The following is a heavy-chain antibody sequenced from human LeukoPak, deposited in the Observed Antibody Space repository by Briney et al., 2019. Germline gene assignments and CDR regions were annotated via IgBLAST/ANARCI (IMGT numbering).Heavy chain of an antibody. D-gene: IGHD3-3*01. V-gene: IGHV1-18*01. CDR3: ARGHGPDYDFWSGYEEAKAFDI. CDR2: ISAYNGNT. J-gene: IGHJ3*02. CDR1: GYTFTSYG. Sequence: ASVKVSCKASGYTFTSYGISWVRQAPGQGLEWMGWISAYNGNTNYAQTLQGRFTMTTDTSTSTAYMELRSLRSDDTGVYYCARGHGPDYDFWSGYEEAKAFDIWGQGTMVTVSS.